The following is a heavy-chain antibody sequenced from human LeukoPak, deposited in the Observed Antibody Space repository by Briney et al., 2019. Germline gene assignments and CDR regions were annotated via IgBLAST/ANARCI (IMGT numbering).Heavy chain of an antibody. Sequence: GGSPRLSCAASGFTVSSNYMSWVRQAPGKGLEWVSVIYSGGSTYYADSVKGRFTISRDNSKNTLYLQMNSLRAEDTAVYYCASGGIAVAGSDAFDIWGQGTMVTVSS. J-gene: IGHJ3*02. CDR1: GFTVSSNY. D-gene: IGHD6-19*01. CDR3: ASGGIAVAGSDAFDI. V-gene: IGHV3-53*01. CDR2: IYSGGST.